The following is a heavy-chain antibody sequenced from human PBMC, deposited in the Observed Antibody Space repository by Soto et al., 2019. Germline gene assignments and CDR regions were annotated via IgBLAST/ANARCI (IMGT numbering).Heavy chain of an antibody. CDR1: GFSFSSYG. D-gene: IGHD1-26*01. Sequence: GGSLRLSCAASGFSFSSYGMHWVRQAPGKGLEWVSSISSSSSYIYYADSVKGRFTISRDNAKNSLYLQMNSLRAEDTAVYYCEVGATTDAFDIWGQGTMVTVSS. J-gene: IGHJ3*02. CDR2: ISSSSSYI. CDR3: EVGATTDAFDI. V-gene: IGHV3-21*01.